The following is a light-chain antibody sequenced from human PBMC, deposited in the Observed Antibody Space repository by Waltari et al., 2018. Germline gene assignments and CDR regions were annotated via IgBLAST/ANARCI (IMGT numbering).Light chain of an antibody. Sequence: SALTQPPSASGSPEHSVTISFTGTTRDVGGYNYVSWYQHHPGKAPKLTLDEVSKRPSGVPDRFSGSKSGNTASLYVSGLQAEDEADYYCSSYAGSVVFGGGTKLTVL. CDR2: EVS. CDR1: TRDVGGYNY. J-gene: IGLJ2*01. CDR3: SSYAGSVV. V-gene: IGLV2-8*01.